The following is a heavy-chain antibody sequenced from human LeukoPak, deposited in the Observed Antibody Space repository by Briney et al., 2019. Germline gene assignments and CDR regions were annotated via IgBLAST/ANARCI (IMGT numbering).Heavy chain of an antibody. J-gene: IGHJ6*02. Sequence: PSETLSLTCAVSGGSISSGGYSWSWIRQPPGKGLEWIGYIYYSGSTNYNPSLKSRVTISVDTSKNQFSLKLSSVTAADTAVYYCARGSSGIAVDDYYYGMDVWGQGTTVTVSS. CDR2: IYYSGST. CDR3: ARGSSGIAVDDYYYGMDV. V-gene: IGHV4-61*08. CDR1: GGSISSGGYS. D-gene: IGHD6-19*01.